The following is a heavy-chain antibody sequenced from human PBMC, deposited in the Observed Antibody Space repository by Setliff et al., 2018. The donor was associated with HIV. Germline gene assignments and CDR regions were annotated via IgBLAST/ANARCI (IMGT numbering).Heavy chain of an antibody. CDR3: ARDPPWNYDSSGYPYYFDY. J-gene: IGHJ4*02. V-gene: IGHV3-21*01. D-gene: IGHD3-22*01. CDR2: ISPSGTYI. Sequence: GESLKISCAASGFTFSSYSMNWVRQAPGKGLEWVSFISPSGTYIHYADSLKGRFTISRDNAKNSLYLQMNSLRAEDTAVYYCARDPPWNYDSSGYPYYFDYWGQGTRVTVSS. CDR1: GFTFSSYS.